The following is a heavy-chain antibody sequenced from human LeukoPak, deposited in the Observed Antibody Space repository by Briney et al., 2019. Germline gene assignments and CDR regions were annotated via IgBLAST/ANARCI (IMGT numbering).Heavy chain of an antibody. J-gene: IGHJ4*02. CDR1: GYTFTSYY. V-gene: IGHV1-46*01. Sequence: ASVKVSCKASGYTFTSYYMHWVRQAPGQGLEWMGIINPSGGSTSYAQKFQGGVTMTRDTSTSTVYMELSSLRSEDTAVYYCAREGIVGATRFDYWGQGTLVTVSA. CDR2: INPSGGST. CDR3: AREGIVGATRFDY. D-gene: IGHD1-26*01.